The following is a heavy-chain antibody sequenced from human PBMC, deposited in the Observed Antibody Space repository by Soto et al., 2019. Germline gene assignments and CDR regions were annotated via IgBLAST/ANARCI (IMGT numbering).Heavy chain of an antibody. J-gene: IGHJ6*02. CDR3: ARDLPTMDV. Sequence: QVPLVQSGAEVTKPGASVKVSCKASGYTFSSYVISWVRQAPGQGLEWMGWIRAYTGNTNYAQKLQGRVTMTTDASTSTAYMELRSLRSDDTDVYYCARDLPTMDVWGQGTTVNVSS. CDR1: GYTFSSYV. V-gene: IGHV1-18*01. CDR2: IRAYTGNT.